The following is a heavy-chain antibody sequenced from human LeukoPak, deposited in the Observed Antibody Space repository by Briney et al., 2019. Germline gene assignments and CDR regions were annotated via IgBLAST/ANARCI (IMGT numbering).Heavy chain of an antibody. V-gene: IGHV1-69*04. CDR2: IIPILGIA. J-gene: IGHJ4*02. CDR1: GGTFSSYT. D-gene: IGHD3-22*01. CDR3: ARDLGRNYYDSSKFDY. Sequence: RASVKVSCMASGGTFSSYTISWVRQAPGQGLEWMGRIIPILGIANYAQKFQGRVTITADKSTSTAYMGLSSLRSEDTAVYYCARDLGRNYYDSSKFDYWGQGTLVTVSS.